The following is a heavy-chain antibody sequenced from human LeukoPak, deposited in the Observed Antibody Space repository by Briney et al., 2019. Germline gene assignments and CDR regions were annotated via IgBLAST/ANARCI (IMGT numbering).Heavy chain of an antibody. D-gene: IGHD1-7*01. CDR1: GYSFTSHY. CDR3: ARTVNWNYGYYYYYMDV. CDR2: INPRGTST. Sequence: ASVKVSCKASGYSFTSHYMHWVRQVPGQGLEWMGLINPRGTSTIYAQKFQGRVTITADKSTSTAYMELSSLRSEDTAVYYCARTVNWNYGYYYYYMDVWGKGTTVTVSS. V-gene: IGHV1-46*01. J-gene: IGHJ6*03.